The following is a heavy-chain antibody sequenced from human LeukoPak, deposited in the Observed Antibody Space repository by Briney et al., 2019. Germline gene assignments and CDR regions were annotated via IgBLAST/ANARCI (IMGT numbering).Heavy chain of an antibody. V-gene: IGHV4-59*01. Sequence: PSETLSLTCTVSGGSISSYYWSWIRQPPGKGLEWIGYIYYSGSTNYNPSLKSRVTISVDTSKNQFSLKLSSVTAADTAVYYCASREIGDPGAFDIWGQGTMVTVSS. J-gene: IGHJ3*02. D-gene: IGHD3-10*01. CDR1: GGSISSYY. CDR2: IYYSGST. CDR3: ASREIGDPGAFDI.